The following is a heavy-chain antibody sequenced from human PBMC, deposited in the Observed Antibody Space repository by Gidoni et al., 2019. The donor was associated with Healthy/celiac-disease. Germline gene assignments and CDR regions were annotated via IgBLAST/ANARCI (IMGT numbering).Heavy chain of an antibody. CDR1: FSSDA. Sequence: FSSDAMSWVRQAPGKGLEWVSAISGSGGSTYYADSVKGRFTIYRDNSKNTLYLQMNSLRAEDTAVYYCAKDLGPAAIEAFDYWGQGTLVTVSS. V-gene: IGHV3-23*01. J-gene: IGHJ4*02. D-gene: IGHD2-2*01. CDR2: ISGSGGST. CDR3: AKDLGPAAIEAFDY.